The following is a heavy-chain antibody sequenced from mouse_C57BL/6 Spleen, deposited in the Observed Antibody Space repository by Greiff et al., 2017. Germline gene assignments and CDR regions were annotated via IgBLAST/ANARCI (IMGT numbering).Heavy chain of an antibody. J-gene: IGHJ2*01. CDR3: ARNPYGSRYYFDY. CDR2: IWSGGST. CDR1: GFSLTSSG. Sequence: QVQLQQSGPGLVQPSQSLSITCTVSGFSLTSSGVHWVRQSPGKGLEWLGVIWSGGSTDYNAAFISRLSISKDNSKSQVFFKMNSLQADDTAIYYCARNPYGSRYYFDYWGQGTTLTVSS. V-gene: IGHV2-2*01. D-gene: IGHD1-1*01.